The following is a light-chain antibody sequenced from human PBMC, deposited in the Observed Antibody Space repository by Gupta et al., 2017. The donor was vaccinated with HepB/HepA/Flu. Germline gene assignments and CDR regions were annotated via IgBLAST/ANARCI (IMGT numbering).Light chain of an antibody. Sequence: DIQMTQYPSTLSASVGDRVTITCRASQSISTWLAWYQQKPGKAPKLLMYKASSLEGGVPSRFSGSGSGTEFTLTISGLQPDDFATYYCQQYNSYITFGGGTKVEIK. J-gene: IGKJ4*01. V-gene: IGKV1-5*03. CDR3: QQYNSYIT. CDR1: QSISTW. CDR2: KAS.